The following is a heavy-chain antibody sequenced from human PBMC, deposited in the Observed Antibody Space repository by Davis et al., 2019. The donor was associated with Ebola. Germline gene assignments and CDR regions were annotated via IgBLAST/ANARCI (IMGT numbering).Heavy chain of an antibody. CDR2: INPHNGNT. Sequence: ASVKVSCKASGYTFTSYGITWVRQAPGQGLEWMGWINPHNGNTNYAQNVQGRVTMTTDTSTSTAYMELRSLRSDDTAVYYCARSRAYSSSWYLWFDPWGQGTLVTVSS. CDR1: GYTFTSYG. CDR3: ARSRAYSSSWYLWFDP. D-gene: IGHD6-13*01. V-gene: IGHV1-18*04. J-gene: IGHJ5*02.